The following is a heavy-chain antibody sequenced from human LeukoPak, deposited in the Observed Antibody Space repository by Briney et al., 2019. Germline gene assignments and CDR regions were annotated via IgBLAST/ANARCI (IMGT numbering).Heavy chain of an antibody. Sequence: GGSLRLSCATSGFPFETNAVSWVRQAPGKGLEWVATIGNTETFYADSVTGRFTISRDNSKNTVNLQMNRLRVEDTAIYYCAKDWIQFNRVFDCFDSWGQGTLVTVSS. CDR3: AKDWIQFNRVFDCFDS. CDR2: IGNTET. D-gene: IGHD5-18*01. J-gene: IGHJ4*02. CDR1: GFPFETNA. V-gene: IGHV3-23*01.